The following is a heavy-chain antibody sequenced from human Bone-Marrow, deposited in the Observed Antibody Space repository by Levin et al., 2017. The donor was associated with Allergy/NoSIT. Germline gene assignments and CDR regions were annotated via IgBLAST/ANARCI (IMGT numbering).Heavy chain of an antibody. D-gene: IGHD6-13*01. Sequence: LAGGSLRLSCAASGFTFSSYAMSWVRLAPGKGLEWVSGISGSGDSTFYADSVKGRFSISRDNSKNTLYLQVNSLRAEDTALYYCAKDRTWYRGEFDYWGQGTLVTVSS. CDR1: GFTFSSYA. J-gene: IGHJ4*02. CDR2: ISGSGDST. V-gene: IGHV3-23*01. CDR3: AKDRTWYRGEFDY.